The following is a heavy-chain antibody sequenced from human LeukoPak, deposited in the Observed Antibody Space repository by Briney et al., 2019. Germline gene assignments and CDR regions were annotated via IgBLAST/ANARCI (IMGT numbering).Heavy chain of an antibody. CDR3: ATGNYYDSRGYYTFGH. J-gene: IGHJ4*02. V-gene: IGHV3-74*01. Sequence: GGSLRLSCAASGFTFNKYWMHGVRQVPGKGLVWVSRINGDGTTTSYADSVKGGFTMSRDNAKNTLYLQMSGLRVEDTAVYYCATGNYYDSRGYYTFGHWGQGTLVTVSS. CDR1: GFTFNKYW. D-gene: IGHD3-22*01. CDR2: INGDGTTT.